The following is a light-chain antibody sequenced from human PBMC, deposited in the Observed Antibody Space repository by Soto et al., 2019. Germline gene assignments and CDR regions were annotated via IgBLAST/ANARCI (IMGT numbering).Light chain of an antibody. CDR1: QSINSN. CDR3: QQFGSSVT. V-gene: IGKV3-20*01. Sequence: EIVMTQSPATLSMSPGERATLSCRASQSINSNLAWYQQKRGQAPRLLIFDTSNRATGSPARFSGSGSGTDFTLTISRLEPEDFAVYYCQQFGSSVTFGQGTRLEIK. CDR2: DTS. J-gene: IGKJ5*01.